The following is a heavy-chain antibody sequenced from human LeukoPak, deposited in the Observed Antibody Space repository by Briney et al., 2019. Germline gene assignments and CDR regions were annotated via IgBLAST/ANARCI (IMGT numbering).Heavy chain of an antibody. J-gene: IGHJ4*02. D-gene: IGHD2-2*01. CDR2: INPNSGGT. Sequence: ASVKVSCKASGYTFTGYYMHWVRQAPGQGLEWMGWINPNSGGTNYAQKFQGRVTMTRDTSISTAYMELSRLRSDDTAVYYYARATHELEDIVVVPAAWDYFDYWGQGTLVTVSS. V-gene: IGHV1-2*02. CDR1: GYTFTGYY. CDR3: ARATHELEDIVVVPAAWDYFDY.